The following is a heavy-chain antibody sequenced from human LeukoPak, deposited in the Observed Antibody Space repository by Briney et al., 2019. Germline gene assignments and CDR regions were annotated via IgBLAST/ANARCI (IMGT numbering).Heavy chain of an antibody. CDR3: ARDFTVTGFDY. D-gene: IGHD4-17*01. CDR2: INPSGGST. CDR1: GYTFTSYY. J-gene: IGHJ4*02. V-gene: IGHV1-46*01. Sequence: ASVKVSCQASGYTFTSYYMHWVRQAPGQGLEGMGIINPSGGSTSYAQKFQGRVTMTRDTSTSTVYMELSSLRSEDTAVYYCARDFTVTGFDYWGQGTLVTVSS.